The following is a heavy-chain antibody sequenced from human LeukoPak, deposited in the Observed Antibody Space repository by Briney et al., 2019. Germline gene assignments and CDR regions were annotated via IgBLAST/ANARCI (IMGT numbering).Heavy chain of an antibody. CDR1: GGSISSSSYY. Sequence: PSETLSLTCTVSGGSISSSSYYWGWIRQPPGKGLEWIGSIYYSGSTYYNPSLKSRVTISVDTSKNQFSLKLSSVTAADTAVYYCASRGGTYYDFWSGYYVYEGDYWGQGTLVTVSS. J-gene: IGHJ4*02. V-gene: IGHV4-39*07. CDR3: ASRGGTYYDFWSGYYVYEGDY. CDR2: IYYSGST. D-gene: IGHD3-3*01.